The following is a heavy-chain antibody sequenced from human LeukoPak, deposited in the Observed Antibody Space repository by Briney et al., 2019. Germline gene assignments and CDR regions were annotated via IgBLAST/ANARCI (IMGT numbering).Heavy chain of an antibody. J-gene: IGHJ6*03. CDR1: GGSISSGSYY. CDR3: ARDLVEYYYYMDV. V-gene: IGHV4-61*02. CDR2: IYTSGST. Sequence: SETLSLTCTVSGGSISSGSYYWSWIRQPAGKGLEWIGRIYTSGSTNYNPSLKSRVTISVDTSKNQFSLKLSSVTAADTAVYYCARDLVEYYYYMDVWGKWTTVTVSS. D-gene: IGHD2-8*02.